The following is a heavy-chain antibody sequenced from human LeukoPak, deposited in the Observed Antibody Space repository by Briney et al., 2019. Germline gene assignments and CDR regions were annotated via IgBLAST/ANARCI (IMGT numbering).Heavy chain of an antibody. CDR1: GASINSYY. CDR3: ARSGSRPSGGAFDL. J-gene: IGHJ3*01. Sequence: SETLSLTCTVSGASINSYYWSWIRQPPRKGLQWIAYLYYSGSNNFNPSLKSRLTISVDTSKNQFSLKLNSVTAADTAVYYCARSGSRPSGGAFDLWGQGTMVTVSS. D-gene: IGHD1-26*01. CDR2: LYYSGSN. V-gene: IGHV4-59*08.